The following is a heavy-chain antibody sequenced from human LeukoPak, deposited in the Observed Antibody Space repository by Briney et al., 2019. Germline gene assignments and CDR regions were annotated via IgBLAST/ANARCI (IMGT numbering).Heavy chain of an antibody. CDR2: IYYSGST. CDR3: ARRQHDYGDHNWFDP. J-gene: IGHJ5*02. Sequence: SETLSLTCTVSGGSISSYYWSWIRQPPGKGLEWIGYIYYSGSTNYNPSLKSRVTISVDTSKNQFSLKLSSVTAADTAVYYCARRQHDYGDHNWFDPWGQGTLVTVSS. D-gene: IGHD4-17*01. CDR1: GGSISSYY. V-gene: IGHV4-59*08.